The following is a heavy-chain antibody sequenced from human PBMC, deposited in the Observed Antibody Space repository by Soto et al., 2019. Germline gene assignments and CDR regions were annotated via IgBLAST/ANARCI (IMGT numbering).Heavy chain of an antibody. D-gene: IGHD6-19*01. CDR3: ARDSVAVAGTDAFDI. CDR2: IKQDGSEK. V-gene: IGHV3-7*01. Sequence: GESLKISCAASGFTFSSYWMSWVRQAPGKGLEWVANIKQDGSEKYYVDSVKGRFTISRDNAKNSLYLQMNSLRAEDTAVYYCARDSVAVAGTDAFDIWGQGTMVTVSS. J-gene: IGHJ3*02. CDR1: GFTFSSYW.